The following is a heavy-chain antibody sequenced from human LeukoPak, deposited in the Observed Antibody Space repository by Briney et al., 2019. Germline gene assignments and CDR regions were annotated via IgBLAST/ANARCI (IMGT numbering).Heavy chain of an antibody. CDR3: AREGYCGGDCYFYYYYGMDV. Sequence: ASVKVSCKASGYTFTSYGISWVRQAPGQGLEWMGWISAYNGNTNYAQKLQGRVTMTTDTSTSTAYMELRSLRSDDTAVYYCAREGYCGGDCYFYYYYGMDVWGQGTTVTVSS. V-gene: IGHV1-18*01. J-gene: IGHJ6*02. CDR1: GYTFTSYG. CDR2: ISAYNGNT. D-gene: IGHD2-21*02.